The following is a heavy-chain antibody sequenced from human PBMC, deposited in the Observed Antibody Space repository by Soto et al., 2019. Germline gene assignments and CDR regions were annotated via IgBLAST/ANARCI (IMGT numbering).Heavy chain of an antibody. CDR2: FYYSGST. CDR1: GVSITGYY. Sequence: PSETRSLTCDVSGVSITGYYWSWIRQPPGKGLEWIGYFYYSGSTKYNPSVQSRVTISIDTSKNQFFLTLSSVTAADTAVYYCARVGKHCCNGICYIFDQWGQGARITVPS. CDR3: ARVGKHCCNGICYIFDQ. V-gene: IGHV4-59*01. D-gene: IGHD2-8*01. J-gene: IGHJ4*02.